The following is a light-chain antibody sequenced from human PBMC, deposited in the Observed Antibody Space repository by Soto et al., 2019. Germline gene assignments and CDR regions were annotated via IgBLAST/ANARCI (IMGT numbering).Light chain of an antibody. CDR3: QQRSNWPPT. CDR2: DAS. Sequence: EIVLTQSPATLCLSPGERATLSCRASQSVSRNLAWCQQKPGQAPRLLIYDASNRATGIPARFSGSGSGTDFTLTISSLEPEDFAVYYCQQRSNWPPTFGQGTRLEIK. J-gene: IGKJ5*01. CDR1: QSVSRN. V-gene: IGKV3-11*01.